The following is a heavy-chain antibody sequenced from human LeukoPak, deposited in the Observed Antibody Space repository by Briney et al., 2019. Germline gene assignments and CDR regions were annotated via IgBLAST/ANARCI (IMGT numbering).Heavy chain of an antibody. CDR3: ARDPTIAVADYYFDY. CDR1: GYTFTSYG. D-gene: IGHD6-19*01. J-gene: IGHJ4*02. CDR2: ISAYNGNT. Sequence: ASVTVSFKASGYTFTSYGISWVRQAPGQGRAWMGWISAYNGNTNYAQKLQGRVTMTTDTSTGTAYMELRSLRSDDTAVYYCARDPTIAVADYYFDYWGQGTLVTVSS. V-gene: IGHV1-18*01.